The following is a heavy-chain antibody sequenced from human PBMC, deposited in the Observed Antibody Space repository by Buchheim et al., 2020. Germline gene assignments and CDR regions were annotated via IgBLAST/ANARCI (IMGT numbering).Heavy chain of an antibody. CDR3: ARPDWYDSSGHGWFDP. D-gene: IGHD3-22*01. Sequence: QLQLQESGPGLMKPSETLSLTCSVSGGSITSSSFSWGWIRQPPGRGLEWIGIFYYGGNVYYNSSLNSRVTISVDTSKNQFYLELTSVTAADTAVYYCARPDWYDSSGHGWFDPWGQGAL. V-gene: IGHV4-39*01. CDR2: FYYGGNV. J-gene: IGHJ5*02. CDR1: GGSITSSSFS.